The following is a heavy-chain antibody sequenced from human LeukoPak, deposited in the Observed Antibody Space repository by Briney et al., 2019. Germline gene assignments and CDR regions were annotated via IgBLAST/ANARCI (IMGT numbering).Heavy chain of an antibody. CDR3: ARSGYSYGYYYYGMDV. D-gene: IGHD5-18*01. CDR1: GGSISSYY. V-gene: IGHV4-59*01. CDR2: IYYSGST. J-gene: IGHJ6*02. Sequence: SETLSLTCTASGGSISSYYWSWIRQPPGKGLEWIGYIYYSGSTNYNPSLKSRVTISVDTSKNQFSLKLSSVTAADTAVYYCARSGYSYGYYYYGMDVWGQGTTVTVSS.